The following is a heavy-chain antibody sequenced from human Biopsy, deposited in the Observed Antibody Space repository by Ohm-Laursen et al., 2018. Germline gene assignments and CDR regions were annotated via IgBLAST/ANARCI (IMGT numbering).Heavy chain of an antibody. D-gene: IGHD3-22*01. CDR2: IFYRGST. CDR3: ARDYDTSGYYYVS. J-gene: IGHJ5*02. CDR1: GGSISNNNYY. Sequence: GTLSLTCTVPGGSISNNNYYWGWIRQPPGKGLEWIGSIFYRGSTHYKPSLKSRVNISVDTSKNQFSLKLNSVTAADTAVYYCARDYDTSGYYYVSWGQGTLVTVSS. V-gene: IGHV4-39*01.